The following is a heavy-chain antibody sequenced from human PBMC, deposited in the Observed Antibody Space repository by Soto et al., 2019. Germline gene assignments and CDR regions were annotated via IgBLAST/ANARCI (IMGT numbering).Heavy chain of an antibody. V-gene: IGHV4-34*01. Sequence: QVQLQQWGAGLLKPSETLSLTCAVYGGSFSGYYWSWIRQPPGKGLEWIGEINHSGSTNYNPSLRIRVTISVDTSTNQFSLQLSSVTAADAAVYYWARDRRLFTMVRGVSLWFDPRGQGTLVTVSS. CDR3: ARDRRLFTMVRGVSLWFDP. CDR2: INHSGST. CDR1: GGSFSGYY. J-gene: IGHJ5*02. D-gene: IGHD3-10*01.